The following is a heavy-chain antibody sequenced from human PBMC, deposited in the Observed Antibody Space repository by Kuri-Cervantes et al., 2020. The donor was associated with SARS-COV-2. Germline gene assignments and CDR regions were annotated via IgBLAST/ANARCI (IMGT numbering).Heavy chain of an antibody. CDR1: GFTFSSYA. D-gene: IGHD4-11*01. V-gene: IGHV3-69-1*01. CDR3: ARPHLTVGPPYGMDV. J-gene: IGHJ6*02. CDR2: ISSSSTI. Sequence: GESLKISCAASGFTFSSYAMSWVRQAPGKGLEWVSSISSSSTIYYADSVKGRFTISRDNAKNSLYLQMNSLRAEDTAVYYCARPHLTVGPPYGMDVWGQGTTVTVSS.